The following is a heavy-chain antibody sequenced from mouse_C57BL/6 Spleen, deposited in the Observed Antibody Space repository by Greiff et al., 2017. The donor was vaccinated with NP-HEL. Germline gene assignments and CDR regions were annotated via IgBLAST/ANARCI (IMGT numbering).Heavy chain of an antibody. CDR1: GYSITSGYD. CDR2: ISYSGST. V-gene: IGHV3-1*01. J-gene: IGHJ1*03. CDR3: ARAHHYYGSSYVWYFDV. D-gene: IGHD1-1*01. Sequence: EVQLQESGPGMVKPSQSLSLTCTVTGYSITSGYDWHWIRHFPGNKLEWMGYISYSGSTNYNPSLKSRISITHDTSKNHFFLKLNSVTTEDTATYYCARAHHYYGSSYVWYFDVWGTGTTVTVSS.